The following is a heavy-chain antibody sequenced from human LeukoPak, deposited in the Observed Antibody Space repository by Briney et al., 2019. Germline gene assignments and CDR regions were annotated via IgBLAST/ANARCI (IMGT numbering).Heavy chain of an antibody. Sequence: SQTLSLTCTVSGGSISSGGYYWSWIRQHPGKGLEWIGYIYYSGSTYYNPSLKSQVTISVDTSKNQFSLKLSSVTAADTAVYYCAREGTAYSGYDQGSFDYWGQGTLVTVSS. CDR3: AREGTAYSGYDQGSFDY. CDR2: IYYSGST. CDR1: GGSISSGGYY. J-gene: IGHJ4*02. D-gene: IGHD5-12*01. V-gene: IGHV4-31*01.